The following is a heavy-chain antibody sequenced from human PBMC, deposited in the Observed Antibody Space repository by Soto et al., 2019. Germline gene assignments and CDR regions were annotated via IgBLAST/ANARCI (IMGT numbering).Heavy chain of an antibody. Sequence: EMQLVESGGGLVKPGGSLRISCAASGFTFSNYWMHWVRQTPGKGLVWVSRISTDGSSTWYADSVKGRFTISRDSAKHTVYLQMSSLRAEDWAVYYGARGGRRFDYYDGMDFWGQGTTVDASS. J-gene: IGHJ6*02. D-gene: IGHD3-10*01. V-gene: IGHV3-74*01. CDR2: ISTDGSST. CDR1: GFTFSNYW. CDR3: ARGGRRFDYYDGMDF.